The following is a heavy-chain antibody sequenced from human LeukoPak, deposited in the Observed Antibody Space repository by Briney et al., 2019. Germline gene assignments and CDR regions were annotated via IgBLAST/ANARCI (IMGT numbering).Heavy chain of an antibody. CDR2: ISYDGSNK. CDR1: GFTFSSYA. V-gene: IGHV3-30-3*01. D-gene: IGHD5-12*01. CDR3: ASGGYIVATILFDL. Sequence: PGGSLRLSCAASGFTFSSYAMHWVRQAPGKGLEWVAVISYDGSNKYYADSVKGRFTISRDNSKNTLYLQMNSLRAEDTAVYYCASGGYIVATILFDLWGQGTLVTVSS. J-gene: IGHJ4*02.